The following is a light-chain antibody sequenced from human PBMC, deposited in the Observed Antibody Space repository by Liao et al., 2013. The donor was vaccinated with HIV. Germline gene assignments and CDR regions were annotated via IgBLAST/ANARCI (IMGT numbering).Light chain of an antibody. CDR2: QDS. CDR3: QAWDSSTVV. CDR1: KLGDKY. J-gene: IGLJ2*01. V-gene: IGLV3-1*01. Sequence: SYELTQPPSVSVSPGQIASITCSGDKLGDKYACWYQQKPGQSPVLVIYQDSERPSGIPERFSGSNSGNTATLTISGTQAMDEADYYCQAWDSSTVVFGGGTKLTVL.